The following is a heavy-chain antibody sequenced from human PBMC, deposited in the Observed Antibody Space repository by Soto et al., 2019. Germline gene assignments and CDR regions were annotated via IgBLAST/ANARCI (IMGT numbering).Heavy chain of an antibody. CDR1: GFTFSSYA. J-gene: IGHJ4*02. D-gene: IGHD6-25*01. CDR2: ISGSGGTT. V-gene: IGHV3-23*01. CDR3: ARVGAGSGLDY. Sequence: GGSLRLSCAASGFTFSSYAMSWVRQAPGKGLEWVSGISGSGGTTYYADSVKGRFTISRDNSKNTLYLQMNSLRAEDTAVYYCARVGAGSGLDYWGQGTLVTVSS.